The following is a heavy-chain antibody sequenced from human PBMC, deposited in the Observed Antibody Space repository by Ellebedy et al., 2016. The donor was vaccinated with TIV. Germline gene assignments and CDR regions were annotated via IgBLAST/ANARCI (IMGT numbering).Heavy chain of an antibody. D-gene: IGHD3-22*01. CDR1: GFTFGDYA. CDR3: TRDHYYDTKGSDAFDI. Sequence: GESLKISCTGSGFTFGDYAMSWFRQAPGKGLEWVGLMRSTINGGTTEYAASVEGRFTISRDDSRGIAYLQMNRLKTDDTAVYYCTRDHYYDTKGSDAFDIWGQGTMVTVSS. CDR2: MRSTINGGTT. J-gene: IGHJ3*02. V-gene: IGHV3-49*03.